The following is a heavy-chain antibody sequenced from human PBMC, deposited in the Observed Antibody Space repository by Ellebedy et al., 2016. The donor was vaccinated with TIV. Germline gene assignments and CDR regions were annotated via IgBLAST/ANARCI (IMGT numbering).Heavy chain of an antibody. J-gene: IGHJ6*02. CDR3: ARGMVRGWGYYYYGMDV. CDR2: IGTAGDT. CDR1: GFTFSSYD. D-gene: IGHD3-10*01. V-gene: IGHV3-13*04. Sequence: GGSLRLXXAASGFTFSSYDMHWVRQATGKGLEWVSAIGTAGDTYYPGSVKGRFTISRENAKNSLYLQMNSLRAGDTAVYYCARGMVRGWGYYYYGMDVWGQGTTVTVSS.